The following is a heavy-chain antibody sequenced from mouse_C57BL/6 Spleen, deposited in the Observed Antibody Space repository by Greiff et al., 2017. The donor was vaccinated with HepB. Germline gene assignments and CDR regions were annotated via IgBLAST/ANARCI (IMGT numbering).Heavy chain of an antibody. V-gene: IGHV1-52*01. CDR3: ARASYYYGSSPYFDY. CDR2: IDPSDSET. Sequence: QVHVKQPGAELVRPGSSVKLSCKASGYTFTSYWMHWVKQRPIQGLEWIGNIDPSDSETHYNQKFKDKATLTVDKSSSTAYMQLSSLTSDDSAVYYCARASYYYGSSPYFDYWGQGTTLTVSS. J-gene: IGHJ2*01. D-gene: IGHD1-1*01. CDR1: GYTFTSYW.